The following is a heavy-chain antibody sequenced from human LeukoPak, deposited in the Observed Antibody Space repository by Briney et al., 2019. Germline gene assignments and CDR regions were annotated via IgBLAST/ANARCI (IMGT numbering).Heavy chain of an antibody. CDR2: LYRDGSS. CDR1: GLSVSSNY. J-gene: IGHJ4*02. V-gene: IGHV3-66*01. CDR3: ARSFYDILIGYYQYFDY. Sequence: GGSLRLSCEASGLSVSSNYMSWVRQAPGKGLEWASVLYRDGSSYYAESVKGRFTISRDNSKNTLYIQMNSLRAEDTAVYYCARSFYDILIGYYQYFDYWGQGTLVTVSS. D-gene: IGHD3-9*01.